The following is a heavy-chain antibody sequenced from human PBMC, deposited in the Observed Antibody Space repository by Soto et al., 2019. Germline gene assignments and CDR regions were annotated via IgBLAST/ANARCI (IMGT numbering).Heavy chain of an antibody. Sequence: QVQLVQSGAEVKKPGASVQVSCKASGYTFTSYGIRWVRQAPGQGLEWMGWISAYNGNTNYAQKIQGRVTMTTDTSTSTAQMELRSLRSDDTAVYYCARGPGSLGYCIGDSCYSFYYWGQGTLVTVSS. CDR1: GYTFTSYG. CDR3: ARGPGSLGYCIGDSCYSFYY. D-gene: IGHD2-15*01. CDR2: ISAYNGNT. V-gene: IGHV1-18*04. J-gene: IGHJ4*02.